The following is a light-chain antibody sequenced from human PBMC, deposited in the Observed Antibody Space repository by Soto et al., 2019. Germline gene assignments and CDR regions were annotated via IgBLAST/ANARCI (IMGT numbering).Light chain of an antibody. J-gene: IGLJ3*02. CDR2: GHN. V-gene: IGLV1-40*01. Sequence: QSVLTQPPSVSGAPGQRVTISCSGSYSNIGAGFEVHWYQQVPGTAPKLLVSGHNNRPSGVPDRFFGSKSGTSASLTIIGLQAEDEADYYCKSFDSSVSGSGVFGGGTKVTVL. CDR3: KSFDSSVSGSGV. CDR1: YSNIGAGFE.